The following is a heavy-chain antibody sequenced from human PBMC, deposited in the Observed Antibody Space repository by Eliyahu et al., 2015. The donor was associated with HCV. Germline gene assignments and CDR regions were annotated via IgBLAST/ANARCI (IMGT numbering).Heavy chain of an antibody. CDR2: ISYSGNT. D-gene: IGHD2-8*01. V-gene: IGHV4-39*01. CDR1: SGSISSSPYN. CDR3: ARHETLYSPFDH. Sequence: QLQLQESGPGLVKPSETLSLSCXVXSGSISSSPYNWGWIRQPPGKGLEWIGSISYSGNTYYNTSLKSRVAISGHTSKNQFSLKLRSVTAADTAVYYCARHETLYSPFDHWGQGTLATVSS. J-gene: IGHJ4*02.